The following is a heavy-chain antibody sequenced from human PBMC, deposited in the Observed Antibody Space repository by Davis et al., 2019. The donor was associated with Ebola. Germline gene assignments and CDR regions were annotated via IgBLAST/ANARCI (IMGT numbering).Heavy chain of an antibody. Sequence: GESLKISCAASGFTFSSYGMHWVRQAPGKGLEWVSSISSSSSYIYYADSVKGRFTISRDNAKNSLYLQMNSLRAEDTAVYYWARDSVGDSSGYLLLPGAFDIWGQGTMVTVSS. CDR2: ISSSSSYI. CDR1: GFTFSSYG. J-gene: IGHJ3*02. D-gene: IGHD3-22*01. V-gene: IGHV3-21*04. CDR3: ARDSVGDSSGYLLLPGAFDI.